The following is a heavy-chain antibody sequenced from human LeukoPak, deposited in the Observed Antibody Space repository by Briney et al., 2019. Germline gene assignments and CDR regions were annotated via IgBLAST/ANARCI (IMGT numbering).Heavy chain of an antibody. Sequence: PRGGLRLSSVASGVAFSTTSIKSVPHAPRERLGSGSYIRGRSRVIYDPDSLKGRFTISTDNANSSLYLQMNSVRAEKTGVYYSATDLGNWEKRDWYFDLWGRGTLVTVSS. CDR3: ATDLGNWEKRDWYFDL. CDR2: IRGRSRVI. D-gene: IGHD1-1*01. CDR1: GVAFSTTS. V-gene: IGHV3-48*04. J-gene: IGHJ2*01.